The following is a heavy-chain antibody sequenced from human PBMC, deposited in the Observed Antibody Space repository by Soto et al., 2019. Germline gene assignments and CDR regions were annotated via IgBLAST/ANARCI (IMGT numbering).Heavy chain of an antibody. CDR2: IKQDGSEK. V-gene: IGHV3-7*03. Sequence: EVQLVGSGGGLVQPGGSLRLSCAASGFTFSSHWMSWVRQAPGKGLEWVANIKQDGSEKYYVDSVKGQFTISRDTAKNSLSLQMGSLRAEDTAGYYCARGNSGYVELEYWGQGILVTVSS. CDR3: ARGNSGYVELEY. CDR1: GFTFSSHW. J-gene: IGHJ4*02. D-gene: IGHD5-12*01.